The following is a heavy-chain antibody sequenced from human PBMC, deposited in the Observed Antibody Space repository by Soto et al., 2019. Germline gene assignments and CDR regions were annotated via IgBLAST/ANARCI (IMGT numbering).Heavy chain of an antibody. J-gene: IGHJ3*01. CDR2: INHSGST. CDR3: AGSYYFFGSVYLDVFII. Sequence: SETLSLTCAVFGGSFSGYYWSWIRQPPGKGLEWIGEINHSGSTNYNPSLKSRVTISVDTSKNQFSLKLSSVTAADTAVYSCAGSYYFFGSVYLDVFIIGGKGKMFTV. V-gene: IGHV4-34*01. D-gene: IGHD3-22*01. CDR1: GGSFSGYY.